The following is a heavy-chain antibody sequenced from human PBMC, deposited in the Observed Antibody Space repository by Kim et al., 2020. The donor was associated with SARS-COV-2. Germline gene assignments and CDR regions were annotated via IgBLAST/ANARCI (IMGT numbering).Heavy chain of an antibody. Sequence: GGSLRLSCAASGFTFSSYGMNWVRQAPGRGLEWISYISGSSSTIYYADSVKGRFIISRDNAKNSLYLQMNSLRAEDTAVYYCANRLDYWGPGTLVTVSS. CDR3: ANRLDY. CDR2: ISGSSSTI. V-gene: IGHV3-48*01. J-gene: IGHJ4*02. CDR1: GFTFSSYG.